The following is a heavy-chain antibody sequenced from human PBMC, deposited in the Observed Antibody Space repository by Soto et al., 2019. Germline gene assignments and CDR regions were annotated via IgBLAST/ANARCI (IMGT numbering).Heavy chain of an antibody. J-gene: IGHJ6*02. CDR2: ISAYNGNT. D-gene: IGHD2-2*02. CDR1: GYTFTSYG. Sequence: ASVKVSCKASGYTFTSYGISWVRQAPGQGLEWMGWISAYNGNTNYAQKLQGRVTMTTDTSTSTAYMELRSLRSDDTAVYYCASTDIVVVPAAIGPQYYYYGMDVWGQGTTVPVSS. CDR3: ASTDIVVVPAAIGPQYYYYGMDV. V-gene: IGHV1-18*01.